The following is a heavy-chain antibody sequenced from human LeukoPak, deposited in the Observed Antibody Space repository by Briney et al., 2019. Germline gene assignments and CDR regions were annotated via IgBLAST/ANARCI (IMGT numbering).Heavy chain of an antibody. Sequence: SETLSLTCTVSRGSVSSGRYYWGWIRQPPGEGLEWFASIYYSGNTYYNPSLKTRVTISVDTSTNQFSLKLRSVAAADTAVYYCVRESACTTSSCFDFDNWGQGTLVTVSS. CDR2: IYYSGNT. CDR1: RGSVSSGRYY. CDR3: VRESACTTSSCFDFDN. J-gene: IGHJ4*02. D-gene: IGHD2-2*01. V-gene: IGHV4-39*07.